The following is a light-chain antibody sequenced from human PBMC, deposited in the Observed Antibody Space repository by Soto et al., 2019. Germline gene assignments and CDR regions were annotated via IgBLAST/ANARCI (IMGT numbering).Light chain of an antibody. V-gene: IGLV2-14*01. J-gene: IGLJ1*01. CDR3: SSYTSRTTRGIYV. CDR2: EVS. CDR1: SSDVGDYNF. Sequence: QSALTQPASVSGSPGQSIIISCTGTSSDVGDYNFVSWYQQHPGKAPKLMIYEVSNRPSGVSNRFSGSKSGNTASLTISGLQAEDEADYSCSSYTSRTTRGIYVFGTGTKVTVL.